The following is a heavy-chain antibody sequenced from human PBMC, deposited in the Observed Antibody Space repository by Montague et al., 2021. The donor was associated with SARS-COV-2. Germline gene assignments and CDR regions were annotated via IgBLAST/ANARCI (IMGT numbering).Heavy chain of an antibody. V-gene: IGHV4-59*08. D-gene: IGHD6-19*01. CDR2: IYYSGST. CDR1: GGSISSYY. J-gene: IGHJ4*02. Sequence: SETLSLTCTVSGGSISSYYWSWIRQPPGKGLEWIGYIYYSGSTNYNPSLKSRVTISVDTSKNQFSLKLSSVTAADTAVYYCARRPSSGWSFDYWGQGTQVSVSS. CDR3: ARRPSSGWSFDY.